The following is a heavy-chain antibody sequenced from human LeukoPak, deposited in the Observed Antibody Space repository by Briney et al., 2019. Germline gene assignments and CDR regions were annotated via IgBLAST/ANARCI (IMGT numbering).Heavy chain of an antibody. CDR3: ARVMDIVVVPAALRSWGWFDP. D-gene: IGHD2-2*03. V-gene: IGHV4-4*07. Sequence: SETLSLTCTVSGGSISSYYWSWIRQPAGKGLEWIGRIYTSGSTNYNPSLKSRVTTSVDTSKNQFSLKLSSVTAADTAVYYCARVMDIVVVPAALRSWGWFDPWGQGTLVTVSS. J-gene: IGHJ5*02. CDR2: IYTSGST. CDR1: GGSISSYY.